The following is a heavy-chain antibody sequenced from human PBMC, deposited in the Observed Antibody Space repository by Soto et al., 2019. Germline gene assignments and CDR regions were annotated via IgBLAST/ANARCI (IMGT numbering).Heavy chain of an antibody. J-gene: IGHJ4*02. Sequence: LRLSCAASGFTFSYYEMNWVRQAPGKGLEWVSHISGIDGSIYYADSVKGRFTISTDNAKNSLYLQMNSLRAEDTAVYYCARSSGAYRPFDSWGQGTQVTVYS. CDR1: GFTFSYYE. CDR2: ISGIDGSI. CDR3: ARSSGAYRPFDS. D-gene: IGHD2-15*01. V-gene: IGHV3-48*03.